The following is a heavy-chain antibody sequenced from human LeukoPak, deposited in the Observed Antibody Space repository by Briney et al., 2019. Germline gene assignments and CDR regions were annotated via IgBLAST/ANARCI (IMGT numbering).Heavy chain of an antibody. J-gene: IGHJ5*02. CDR2: ISWNGGSI. CDR1: GFTFDDYA. V-gene: IGHV3-9*01. Sequence: GGSLRLSCAASGFTFDDYAMHWVRQAPGKGLEWISGISWNGGSIGHADSVKGRFTISRDNAKNSLYLQMNSLRADDTAVYYCAKTQGYYDAWGQGALVTVSS. D-gene: IGHD2-15*01. CDR3: AKTQGYYDA.